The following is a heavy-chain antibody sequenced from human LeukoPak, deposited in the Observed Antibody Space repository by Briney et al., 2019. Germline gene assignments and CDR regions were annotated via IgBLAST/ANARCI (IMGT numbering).Heavy chain of an antibody. CDR3: ARGYTYYYMDV. Sequence: SETLSLTCAVSGGSISSYYWSWIRQPPGKGLEWIGYVYYSGSTNYNPSLKSRVTISVDTSKNQFSLKLSSVTAADTAVYYCARGYTYYYMDVWGKGTTVTVSS. J-gene: IGHJ6*03. CDR1: GGSISSYY. D-gene: IGHD2-2*02. V-gene: IGHV4-59*01. CDR2: VYYSGST.